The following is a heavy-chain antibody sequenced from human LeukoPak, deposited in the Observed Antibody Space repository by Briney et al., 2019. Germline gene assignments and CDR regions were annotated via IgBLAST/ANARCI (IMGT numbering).Heavy chain of an antibody. D-gene: IGHD4-17*01. CDR3: ARKVTTWYYFDY. Sequence: SETQSLTCTVSGGSVSSGSYYWSWIRQPPGKGLEWIGYIYYSGSTNYNPSLKSRVTISVDTSKNQFSLKLSSVTAADTAVYYCARKVTTWYYFDYWGQGTLVTVSS. V-gene: IGHV4-61*01. CDR2: IYYSGST. J-gene: IGHJ4*02. CDR1: GGSVSSGSYY.